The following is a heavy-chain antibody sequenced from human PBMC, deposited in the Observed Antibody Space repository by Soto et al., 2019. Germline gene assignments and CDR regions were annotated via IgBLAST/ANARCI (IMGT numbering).Heavy chain of an antibody. CDR3: ARRSYDILTGYLFDP. CDR2: IYPGDSDT. D-gene: IGHD3-9*01. CDR1: GYSFTSYW. V-gene: IGHV5-51*01. J-gene: IGHJ5*02. Sequence: GESLKISCKASGYSFTSYWIGWVRQMPGKGLELMGIIYPGDSDTRYSPSFQGQVTISADKSISTAYLQWSSLKASDTAMYYCARRSYDILTGYLFDPWGQGTLVTVSS.